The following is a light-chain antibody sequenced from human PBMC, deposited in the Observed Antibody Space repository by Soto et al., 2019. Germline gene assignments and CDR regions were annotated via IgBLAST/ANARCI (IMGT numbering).Light chain of an antibody. J-gene: IGKJ1*01. CDR1: QGISTY. Sequence: IQLTQSPSSLSASVGDRVTITCRASQGISTYLAWYHQKPGKAPKLLIDAASTLQSGVPSRFSGSGSGTDFTLSISSLQPEDFATYYCQQLNDYPVTFGQGTKVDIK. CDR2: AAS. V-gene: IGKV1-9*01. CDR3: QQLNDYPVT.